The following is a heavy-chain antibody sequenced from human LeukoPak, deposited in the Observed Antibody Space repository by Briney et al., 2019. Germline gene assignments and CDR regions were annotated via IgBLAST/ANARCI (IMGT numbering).Heavy chain of an antibody. V-gene: IGHV1-18*01. J-gene: IGHJ4*02. CDR1: GYTFTSYG. Sequence: ASVKVSGKASGYTFTSYGISWVRQAPGQGLEWMGWISAYNGNTNYAQKLQGRVTMTTDTSTSTAYMELRSLRSDDTAVYYCARVVIYYDSSGYYYVRPRYFDYWGQGTLVTVSS. D-gene: IGHD3-22*01. CDR3: ARVVIYYDSSGYYYVRPRYFDY. CDR2: ISAYNGNT.